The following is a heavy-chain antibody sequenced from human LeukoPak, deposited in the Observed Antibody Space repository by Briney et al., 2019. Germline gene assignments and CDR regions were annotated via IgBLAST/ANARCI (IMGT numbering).Heavy chain of an antibody. CDR2: ISGRGASK. J-gene: IGHJ6*03. CDR1: GLTFNNYA. V-gene: IGHV3-23*01. Sequence: PWGALRLSCAVSGLTFNNYAMSWVRQAPGKGLEWVSGISGRGASKYYADSVKGRFTISRDNAKNSLYLQMNSLRAEDTAVYYCARDSSSWYHYYYYYMDVWGKGTTVTVSS. D-gene: IGHD6-13*01. CDR3: ARDSSSWYHYYYYYMDV.